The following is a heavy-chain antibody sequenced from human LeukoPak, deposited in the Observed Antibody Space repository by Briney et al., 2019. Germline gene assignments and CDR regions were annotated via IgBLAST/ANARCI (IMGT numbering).Heavy chain of an antibody. V-gene: IGHV4-61*02. CDR3: ARGYSYGYFFDY. Sequence: SQTLSLTCTVSGGSISSGSYYWSWIRQPAGKGLEWIGRIYTSGSTNYNPSLKSRVTISVDTSKNQFSLKLSSVTAADTAVYYCARGYSYGYFFDYWGQGTLVTVSS. J-gene: IGHJ4*02. D-gene: IGHD5-18*01. CDR1: GGSISSGSYY. CDR2: IYTSGST.